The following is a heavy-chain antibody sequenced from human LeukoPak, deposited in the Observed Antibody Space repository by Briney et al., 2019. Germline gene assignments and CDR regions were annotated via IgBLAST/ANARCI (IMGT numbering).Heavy chain of an antibody. CDR3: AKQAGSYYYGSGRH. CDR1: GFTFSSYE. V-gene: IGHV3-48*03. CDR2: ISSSGSTI. D-gene: IGHD3-10*01. Sequence: GGSLRLSCAASGFTFSSYEMNWVRQAPGKGLEWVSYISSSGSTIYYADSVKGRFTISRDNAKNSLYLQMNSLRAEDTAVYYCAKQAGSYYYGSGRHWGQGTLVTVSS. J-gene: IGHJ4*02.